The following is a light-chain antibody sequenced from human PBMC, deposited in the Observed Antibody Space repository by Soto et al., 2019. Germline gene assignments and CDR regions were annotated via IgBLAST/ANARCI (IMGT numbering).Light chain of an antibody. CDR2: DVS. CDR3: SSYTSSSTHVV. V-gene: IGLV2-14*01. J-gene: IGLJ2*01. Sequence: QSVLTQPASVSGSPGQSITISCTGTSSDVGGYNYVSWYQQHPGKAPKLMIYDVSNRPLGVSNRFSGSKSGNTASLTISGLQAEDEADYYCSSYTSSSTHVVFGGGTQLTVL. CDR1: SSDVGGYNY.